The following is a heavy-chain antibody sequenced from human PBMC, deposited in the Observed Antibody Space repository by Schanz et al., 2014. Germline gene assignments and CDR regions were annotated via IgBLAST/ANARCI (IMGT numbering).Heavy chain of an antibody. CDR3: ASSGAGYSSSWDFDS. Sequence: QVQLVQSGADVKKPGSSVRVSCKASGGTFSRLTFSWVRQAPGQGLEWMGRVIPILGVTHYAQKFQGRVTITADKSTTTAYMELNSLNSDDTAVYYCASSGAGYSSSWDFDSWGPGALVTVSS. CDR2: VIPILGVT. D-gene: IGHD6-13*01. J-gene: IGHJ4*02. V-gene: IGHV1-69*02. CDR1: GGTFSRLT.